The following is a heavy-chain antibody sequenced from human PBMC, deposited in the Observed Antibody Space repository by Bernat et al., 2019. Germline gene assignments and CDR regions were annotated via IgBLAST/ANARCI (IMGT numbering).Heavy chain of an antibody. V-gene: IGHV3-30*18. CDR1: GFTFSSYG. CDR2: ISNDGNNK. J-gene: IGHJ2*01. CDR3: AKETPGSNNWWFDP. Sequence: QVQLVESGGGVVKPGRSLRLSCAASGFTFSSYGMHWIRQAPGKGLEWVALISNDGNNKYYADSVKGRFTISRDNSKNTLYLQMNSLRAEDTAVYYCAKETPGSNNWWFDPWGRGTLVTVSS. D-gene: IGHD4-23*01.